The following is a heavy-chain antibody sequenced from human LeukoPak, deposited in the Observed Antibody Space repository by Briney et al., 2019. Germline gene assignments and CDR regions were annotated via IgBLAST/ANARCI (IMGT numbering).Heavy chain of an antibody. D-gene: IGHD2-15*01. CDR3: AKVSIDPGDY. CDR1: GFTFSSYA. V-gene: IGHV3-23*01. CDR2: ISGSGGST. Sequence: GGSLRLSCAASGFTFSSYATGWVRQAPGKGLEWVSAISGSGGSTYYADSVKGRFTISRDNSKNTLYLQMNSLRVEDTAVYYCAKVSIDPGDYWGQGTLVTVSS. J-gene: IGHJ4*02.